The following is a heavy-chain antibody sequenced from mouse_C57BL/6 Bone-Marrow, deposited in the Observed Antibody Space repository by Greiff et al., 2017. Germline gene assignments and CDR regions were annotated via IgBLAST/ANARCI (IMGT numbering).Heavy chain of an antibody. D-gene: IGHD2-5*01. V-gene: IGHV1-53*01. J-gene: IGHJ2*01. CDR1: GYTFTSYW. CDR2: INPSNGGT. Sequence: QVQLQQPGTELVKPGASVKLSCKASGYTFTSYWMHWVKQRPGQGLEWIGNINPSNGGTNYNEKLKSKATLTVDKSSSTAYLQRSSLTSEDSAVYYGARKDYSNFYYFDYWGQGTTLTVSS. CDR3: ARKDYSNFYYFDY.